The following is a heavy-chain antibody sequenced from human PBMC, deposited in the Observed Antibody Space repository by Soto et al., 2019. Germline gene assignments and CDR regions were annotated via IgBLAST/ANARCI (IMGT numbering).Heavy chain of an antibody. CDR2: IYSGGST. CDR1: GFTVSSNY. Sequence: EVQLVESGGGLVQPGGSLRLSCAASGFTVSSNYMSWVRQAPGKGLEWVSVIYSGGSTYYADSVKGRFTISRHNSKNTLYLQMNSLRAEDTAVYYCARTLQVYCGGDCYSPAFDIWGQGTMVTVSS. V-gene: IGHV3-53*04. CDR3: ARTLQVYCGGDCYSPAFDI. J-gene: IGHJ3*02. D-gene: IGHD2-21*01.